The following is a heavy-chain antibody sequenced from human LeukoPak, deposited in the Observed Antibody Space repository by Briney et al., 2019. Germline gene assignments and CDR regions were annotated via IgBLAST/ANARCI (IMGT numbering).Heavy chain of an antibody. CDR3: ARDCRGGSCYYFDY. CDR1: GFTFSSYG. Sequence: GGSLRLSCAASGFTFSSYGIHWVRPAPGKGLEWVAVIWYDGSSIYYADSVKGRFTISRDNSKNTLFLQMNSLRAEDTAVYYCARDCRGGSCYYFDYWGQGTLVTVSS. CDR2: IWYDGSSI. J-gene: IGHJ4*02. D-gene: IGHD2-15*01. V-gene: IGHV3-33*01.